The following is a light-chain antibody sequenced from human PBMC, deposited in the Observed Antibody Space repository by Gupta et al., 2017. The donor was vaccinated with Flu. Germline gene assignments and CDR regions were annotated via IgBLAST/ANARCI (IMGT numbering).Light chain of an antibody. CDR2: DAS. CDR3: QQYYNLLFT. J-gene: IGKJ3*01. CDR1: QDISNY. V-gene: IGKV1-33*01. Sequence: DIHMTQSPSSLSASVGDRVTITCQASQDISNYLNWYQQKPGKAPKLLIYDASNLETGVPSRFSGSGSGTDFTFTISSLQPEDIATYYCQQYYNLLFTFGPGTKVDIK.